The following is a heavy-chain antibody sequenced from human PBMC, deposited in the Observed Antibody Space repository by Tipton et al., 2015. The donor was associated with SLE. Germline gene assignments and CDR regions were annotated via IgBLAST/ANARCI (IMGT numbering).Heavy chain of an antibody. J-gene: IGHJ4*02. CDR1: GFAFSTHW. CDR3: ARAKSNWGWEYYFDY. D-gene: IGHD7-27*01. Sequence: SLRLSCAASGFAFSTHWMHWVRQDPGKGLVWVSRINGDGTSTTYADSVKGRFIISRDNTKSTLYLQMNSLGAEDTAVYYCARAKSNWGWEYYFDYWGQGPLVTVSS. V-gene: IGHV3-74*01. CDR2: INGDGTST.